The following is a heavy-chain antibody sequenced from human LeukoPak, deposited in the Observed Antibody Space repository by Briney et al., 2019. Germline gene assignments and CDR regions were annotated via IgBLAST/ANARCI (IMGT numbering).Heavy chain of an antibody. Sequence: GGSLRLSCAASGLTFSSYGMHWVRQAPGKGLEWVAVIWYDGSNKYYADSVKGRFTISRDNSKNTLYLQMNSLRAEDTAVYYCARDGDYYDSSGYYDYWGQGTLVTVSS. D-gene: IGHD3-22*01. J-gene: IGHJ4*02. CDR2: IWYDGSNK. V-gene: IGHV3-33*01. CDR1: GLTFSSYG. CDR3: ARDGDYYDSSGYYDY.